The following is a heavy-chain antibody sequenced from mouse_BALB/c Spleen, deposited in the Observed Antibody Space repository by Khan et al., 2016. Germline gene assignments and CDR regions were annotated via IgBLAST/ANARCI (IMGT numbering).Heavy chain of an antibody. V-gene: IGHV1-37*01. CDR2: INPYNGDT. CDR3: GIGHYYGSIYFDY. Sequence: VQLQQSGPELVKPGASVKISCKASGYSFTGYFMNWVKQSHGKSLEWIGRINPYNGDTFYNQKFKGKATLTVDKSSSTAHMELLSLTSEDSAVYSCGIGHYYGSIYFDYWGQGTTLTVSS. D-gene: IGHD1-1*01. J-gene: IGHJ2*01. CDR1: GYSFTGYF.